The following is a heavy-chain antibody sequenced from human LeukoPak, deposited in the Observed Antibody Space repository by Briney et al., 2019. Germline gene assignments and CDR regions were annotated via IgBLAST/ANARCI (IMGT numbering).Heavy chain of an antibody. CDR1: GFTFSSYA. J-gene: IGHJ4*02. V-gene: IGHV3-7*01. Sequence: GGSLRLSCAASGFTFSSYAMHWVRQAPGKGLEWVANIKQDGSEKYYVDSVKGRFTISRDNAKNSLYLQMNSLRAEDTAVYYCARRYFDYWGQGTLVTVSS. CDR3: ARRYFDY. CDR2: IKQDGSEK.